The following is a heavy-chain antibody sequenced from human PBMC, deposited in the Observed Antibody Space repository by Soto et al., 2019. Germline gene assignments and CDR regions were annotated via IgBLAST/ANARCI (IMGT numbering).Heavy chain of an antibody. V-gene: IGHV3-30*18. CDR1: GFTFSSYG. D-gene: IGHD2-2*01. J-gene: IGHJ4*02. CDR3: AKDHDALDY. Sequence: QVQLVESGGGVVQPGRSLRLFCAASGFTFSSYGMHWVRQAPGKGLEWVAVISYDGSNKYYADSVKGRFTISRDNSKNTLYLQMNSLRAEDTAVYYCAKDHDALDYWGQGTLVTVSS. CDR2: ISYDGSNK.